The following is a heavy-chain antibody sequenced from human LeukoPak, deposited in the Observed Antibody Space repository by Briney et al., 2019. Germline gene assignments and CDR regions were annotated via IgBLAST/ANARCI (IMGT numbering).Heavy chain of an antibody. CDR1: DGSISSYY. V-gene: IGHV4-4*09. Sequence: SETLSLTCTVSDGSISSYYWSWIRQPPGKGLEWIGYIYTSGSTNYNPSLKSRVTISVDTSKNQSSLKLSSVTAADTAVYYCARVDTAMVTGGYCFDYWGQGTLVTVSS. J-gene: IGHJ4*02. D-gene: IGHD5-18*01. CDR2: IYTSGST. CDR3: ARVDTAMVTGGYCFDY.